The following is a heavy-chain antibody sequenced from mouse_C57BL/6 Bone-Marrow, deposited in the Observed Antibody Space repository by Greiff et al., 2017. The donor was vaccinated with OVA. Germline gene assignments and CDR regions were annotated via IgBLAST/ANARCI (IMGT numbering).Heavy chain of an antibody. CDR3: ARRRGDYLDY. CDR2: IYPRDGST. Sequence: VQLMESDAELVKPGASVKISCKASGYTFTDYTIHWMKQRPEQGLEWIGYIYPRDGSTKYNEKFKGKATLTADKSSSTAYMQLNSLTSEDAAVYYWARRRGDYLDYWGQGTTLTVSS. J-gene: IGHJ2*01. CDR1: GYTFTDYT. V-gene: IGHV1-78*01.